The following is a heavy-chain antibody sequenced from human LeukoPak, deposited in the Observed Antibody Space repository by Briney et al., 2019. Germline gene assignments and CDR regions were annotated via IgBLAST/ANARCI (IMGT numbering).Heavy chain of an antibody. CDR2: MNPNSGNT. J-gene: IGHJ5*02. Sequence: ASVKVSCKASGYTFTSYDINWVRQATGQGLEWMGWMNPNSGNTGYAQKFQGRVTMTRNTSIRTAYMELRSLRSEDTAVYYCARGPSKVTARWYNWFDPWGQGTLVTVSS. D-gene: IGHD4-17*01. CDR3: ARGPSKVTARWYNWFDP. CDR1: GYTFTSYD. V-gene: IGHV1-8*01.